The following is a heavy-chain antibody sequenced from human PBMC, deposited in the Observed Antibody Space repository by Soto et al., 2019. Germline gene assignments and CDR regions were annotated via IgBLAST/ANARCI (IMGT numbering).Heavy chain of an antibody. CDR2: TYYRSKWYN. V-gene: IGHV6-1*01. D-gene: IGHD6-6*01. CDR1: GDSVSSNSAA. CDR3: AKGARYSSSSVGDYYYYGMDV. Sequence: SQTLSLTCAISGDSVSSNSAAWNWIRQSPSRGLEWLGRTYYRSKWYNDYAVSVKSRITINPDTSKNQFSLQLNSVTPEDTAVYYCAKGARYSSSSVGDYYYYGMDVWRQGTTVTVSS. J-gene: IGHJ6*02.